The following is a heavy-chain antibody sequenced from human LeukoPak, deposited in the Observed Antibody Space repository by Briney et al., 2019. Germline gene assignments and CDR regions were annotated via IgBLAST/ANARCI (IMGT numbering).Heavy chain of an antibody. CDR2: ITWNSDST. Sequence: GGSLRLSCAASGFSFDYYAMHWVRQPPGKGLEWVSGITWNSDSTGYADSVKGRFTISRDNAKSSLYLQMNSLRAEDTALYYCAKGLYYDILTGDWFDPWGQGTLVTVSS. V-gene: IGHV3-9*01. CDR3: AKGLYYDILTGDWFDP. D-gene: IGHD3-9*01. J-gene: IGHJ5*02. CDR1: GFSFDYYA.